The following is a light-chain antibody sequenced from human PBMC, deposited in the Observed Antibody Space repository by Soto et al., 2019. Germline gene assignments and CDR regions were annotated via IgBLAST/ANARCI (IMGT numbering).Light chain of an antibody. Sequence: EIVMTQSPATLSVSPGERATLSCRASQSVSTKLAWYQQKPGQAPRVLIYSTSTRATGIPARFSGSGSGTEFTLTISSLQSEDFAVYYCQQYNNWLVTFGQGTKVEFK. V-gene: IGKV3-15*01. J-gene: IGKJ1*01. CDR1: QSVSTK. CDR2: STS. CDR3: QQYNNWLVT.